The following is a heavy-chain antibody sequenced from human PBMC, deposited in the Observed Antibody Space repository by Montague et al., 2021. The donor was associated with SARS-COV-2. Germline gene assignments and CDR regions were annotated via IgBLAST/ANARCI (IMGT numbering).Heavy chain of an antibody. V-gene: IGHV3-48*03. Sequence: SVRLSCAASRFTFSSYEMNWVRQAPGKGLEWVSYISSSGSSTYYADSVKGRFTISRDNAKNSLYLQMNNLRAEDTAIYYCARDGNGYGFDYWGQGTLVTVSS. D-gene: IGHD5-12*01. CDR2: ISSSGSST. CDR3: ARDGNGYGFDY. CDR1: RFTFSSYE. J-gene: IGHJ4*02.